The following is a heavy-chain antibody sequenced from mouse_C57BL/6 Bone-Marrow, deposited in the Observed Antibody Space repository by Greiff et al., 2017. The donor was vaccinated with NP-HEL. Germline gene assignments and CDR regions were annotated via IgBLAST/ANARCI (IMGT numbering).Heavy chain of an antibody. CDR3: ASHYYGSSPPFAY. Sequence: QVQLQQSGAELVRPGASVKLSCKASGYTFTDYYINWVKQRPGQGLEWIARIYPGSGNTYYNEKFKGKATLTAEKSSSTAYMQLSSLTSEDSAVYFCASHYYGSSPPFAYWGQGTLVTVSA. J-gene: IGHJ3*01. CDR1: GYTFTDYY. D-gene: IGHD1-1*01. V-gene: IGHV1-76*01. CDR2: IYPGSGNT.